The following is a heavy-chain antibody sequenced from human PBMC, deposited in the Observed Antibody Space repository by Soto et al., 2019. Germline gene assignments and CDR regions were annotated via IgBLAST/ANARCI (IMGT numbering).Heavy chain of an antibody. V-gene: IGHV1-69*08. CDR2: IIPILGIA. J-gene: IGHJ6*02. CDR3: AREQVILGTYGMDV. D-gene: IGHD2-15*01. CDR1: GGTFSSYT. Sequence: QVQLVQSGAEVKKPGSSVKVSYKASGGTFSSYTISWVRQAPGQGLEWMGRIIPILGIADYAQKFQGRVTITADKSTSTAYMELNSLRSEDTAVYYCAREQVILGTYGMDVWGQGTTVTVSS.